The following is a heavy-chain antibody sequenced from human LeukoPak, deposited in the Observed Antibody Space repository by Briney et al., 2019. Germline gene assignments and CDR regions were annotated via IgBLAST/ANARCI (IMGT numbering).Heavy chain of an antibody. V-gene: IGHV3-30*09. Sequence: GGSLRLSCAASGFTFSNFAMHWVRQAPGKGLEWVAALLYDGSNTYYVDSAKGRFAISRDNSKNTPYLHMNSLRDEDTAVYYCARDRGSNGYYGMDVWGQGTTVTVSS. J-gene: IGHJ6*02. CDR2: LLYDGSNT. CDR3: ARDRGSNGYYGMDV. D-gene: IGHD3-16*01. CDR1: GFTFSNFA.